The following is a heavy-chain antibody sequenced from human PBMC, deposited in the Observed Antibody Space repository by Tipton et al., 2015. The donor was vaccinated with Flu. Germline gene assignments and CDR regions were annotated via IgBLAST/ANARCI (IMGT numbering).Heavy chain of an antibody. Sequence: TLSLTCTVSVGSISSGNYYWTWIRQPAGKGLEWIGRIYTRGSTNYNPSLKSRVTMSVDTSKNQFSLKLSSVTAADTAVYYCARGGAGITMVRGATYYYYYMDVWGKGTTVTVSS. CDR1: VGSISSGNYY. D-gene: IGHD3-10*01. CDR2: IYTRGST. CDR3: ARGGAGITMVRGATYYYYYMDV. V-gene: IGHV4-61*02. J-gene: IGHJ6*03.